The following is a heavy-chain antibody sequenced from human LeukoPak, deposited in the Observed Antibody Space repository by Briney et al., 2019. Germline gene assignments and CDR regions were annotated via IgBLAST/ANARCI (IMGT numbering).Heavy chain of an antibody. Sequence: PGGSLRLSCAASGITFSSYWMSWVRQAPGKGLERVANIKQDGSEKHYVDSVKGRFTISRDNAKNSLYLQMNSLRAEDTAVYYCARDRGWTGPDAFDIWGQGTMVTVSS. CDR2: IKQDGSEK. V-gene: IGHV3-7*01. CDR3: ARDRGWTGPDAFDI. CDR1: GITFSSYW. J-gene: IGHJ3*02. D-gene: IGHD3/OR15-3a*01.